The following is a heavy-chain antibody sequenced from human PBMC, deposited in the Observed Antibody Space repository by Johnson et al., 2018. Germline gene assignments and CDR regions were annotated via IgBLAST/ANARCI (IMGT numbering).Heavy chain of an antibody. CDR3: ASCITMVRGVRHYYYYYGMDV. CDR2: IIPIFGTA. J-gene: IGHJ6*02. D-gene: IGHD3-10*01. Sequence: QVQLVQSGAEVKKPGSSVKVSCKASGGTFSSYAISWVRQAPGQGLEWMGGIIPIFGTANYAQKFQGRVTITADESTSTAYMELSSLRSEDTAVYYCASCITMVRGVRHYYYYYGMDVWGQGTTVTVSS. CDR1: GGTFSSYA. V-gene: IGHV1-69*12.